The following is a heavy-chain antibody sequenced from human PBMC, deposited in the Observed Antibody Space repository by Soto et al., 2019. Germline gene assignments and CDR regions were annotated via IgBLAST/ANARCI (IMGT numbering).Heavy chain of an antibody. CDR2: IDSSGATI. J-gene: IGHJ1*01. D-gene: IGHD3-16*02. CDR1: GFNFSDYY. V-gene: IGHV3-11*01. Sequence: GGSLRLSCLASGFNFSDYYISWIRQAPWKGLEWVSYIDSSGATIYYADSVKGRFSISRDNAKNSVYLQMSSLRAEDTAVYYCAGGRIYDFVWGSYRPGDDHSGQGNLLTLSS. CDR3: AGGRIYDFVWGSYRPGDDH.